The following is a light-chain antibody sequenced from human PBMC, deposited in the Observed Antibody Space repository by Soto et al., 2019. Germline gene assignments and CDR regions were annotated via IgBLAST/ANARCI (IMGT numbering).Light chain of an antibody. CDR3: QQRSNWYT. CDR1: QSVSSY. V-gene: IGKV3-11*01. CDR2: DAA. J-gene: IGKJ2*01. Sequence: EIVLTQSPATLSLSPGERATLSCRASQSVSSYLAWYQQKPGQSPRLLIYDAANRATGIPARFSGSGSGTDFNRTISSLEPEDFAVYYCQQRSNWYTFGQGTKLEIK.